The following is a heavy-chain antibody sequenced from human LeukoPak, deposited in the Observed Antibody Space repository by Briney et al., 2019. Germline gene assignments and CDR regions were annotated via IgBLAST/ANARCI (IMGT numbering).Heavy chain of an antibody. Sequence: SETLSLTCTVSGGSIGSDYWTWIRQPPGKGLEYIGYIYYTGGTNCNPSLKSRVTISVDTSKNQFSLKLSSVTAADTAVYFCAKYGNSGWVIDNWGQGTLVTVSS. CDR3: AKYGNSGWVIDN. CDR2: IYYTGGT. J-gene: IGHJ4*02. CDR1: GGSIGSDY. V-gene: IGHV4-59*08. D-gene: IGHD6-19*01.